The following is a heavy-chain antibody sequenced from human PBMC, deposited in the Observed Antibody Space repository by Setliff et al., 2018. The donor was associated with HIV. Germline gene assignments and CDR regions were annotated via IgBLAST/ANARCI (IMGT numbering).Heavy chain of an antibody. CDR1: GGSISNYY. Sequence: PSETLSLTCTVSGGSISNYYWSWIRQPPGKGLQWVAYVYYTGSTNYNPSLKSRVTISLDTSKNQFSLKVSSVTAADTAVYYCVREGPWKLGSIWFDPWGQGTLVTVSS. V-gene: IGHV4-59*08. J-gene: IGHJ5*02. D-gene: IGHD7-27*01. CDR3: VREGPWKLGSIWFDP. CDR2: VYYTGST.